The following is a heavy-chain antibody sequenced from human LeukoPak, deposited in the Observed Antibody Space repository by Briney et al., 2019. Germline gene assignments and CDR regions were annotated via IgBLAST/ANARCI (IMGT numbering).Heavy chain of an antibody. Sequence: GGSLRLSCAGSGFTLSSNWMHWVRQGPGKVLVWVSRIYSDGSRTNYADSVKGRFTISGDNSKNTLYLQMNSLRADDTAVYYCATDQRASGLYGHWGQGTLVTVSS. D-gene: IGHD3-22*01. CDR1: GFTLSSNW. CDR2: IYSDGSRT. V-gene: IGHV3-74*01. CDR3: ATDQRASGLYGH. J-gene: IGHJ4*02.